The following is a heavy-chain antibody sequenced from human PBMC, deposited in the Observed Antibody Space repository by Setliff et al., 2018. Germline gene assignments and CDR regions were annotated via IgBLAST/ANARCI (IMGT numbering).Heavy chain of an antibody. J-gene: IGHJ6*02. D-gene: IGHD3-3*01. CDR1: GGSISSSSYY. V-gene: IGHV4-39*07. Sequence: SETLSLTCTVSGGSISSSSYYWGWIRQPPGKGLEWTGSIYYSGSTYYNPSLKSRVTISVDTSKNQFSLKLSSVTAADTAVYYCARDTEGRYNFWSGYYEDYYYYGMDVWGQGTTVTVSS. CDR2: IYYSGST. CDR3: ARDTEGRYNFWSGYYEDYYYYGMDV.